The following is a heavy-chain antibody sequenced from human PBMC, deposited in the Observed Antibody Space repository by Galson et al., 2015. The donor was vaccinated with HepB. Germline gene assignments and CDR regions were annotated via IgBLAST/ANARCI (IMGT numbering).Heavy chain of an antibody. CDR2: IKQDGSGE. V-gene: IGHV3-7*03. J-gene: IGHJ6*02. CDR3: VRVGRWVRDWLDGMDV. D-gene: IGHD3-9*01. CDR1: GITFSNYW. Sequence: SLRLSCAGSGITFSNYWMSWVRQAPGKGLEWVASIKQDGSGEYYVDSVRGRFTISGDNAKNSLYLQMNSLRAEDTAVYYCVRVGRWVRDWLDGMDVWGQGTTVTVSS.